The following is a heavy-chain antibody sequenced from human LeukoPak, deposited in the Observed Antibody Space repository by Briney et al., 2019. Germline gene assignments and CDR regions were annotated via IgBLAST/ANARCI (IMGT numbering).Heavy chain of an antibody. CDR2: IIPIFGTA. J-gene: IGHJ4*02. D-gene: IGHD3-3*01. CDR1: GGTFSSYV. Sequence: GDSVKVSCKASGGTFSSYVMSWVGQAPGQGLEGMGGIIPIFGTAKYAQKFQGRVTITTDESTSTAYMELSSLRSEDTAVYYCASAHAHDFWSGYYFDYWGQGTLVTVSS. CDR3: ASAHAHDFWSGYYFDY. V-gene: IGHV1-69*05.